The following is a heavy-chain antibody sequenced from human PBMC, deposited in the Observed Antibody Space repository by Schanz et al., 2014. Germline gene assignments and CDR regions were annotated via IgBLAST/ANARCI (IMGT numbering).Heavy chain of an antibody. CDR2: IGSSSTTM. CDR1: GFTFFTYN. Sequence: EVYLVESGGGLVQPGGSLRLSCAASGFTFFTYNMNWVRQAPGRGLEWISYIGSSSTTMYYADSVKGRFTISRDNAKNSLYLQMNSLRDEDTAVYYCARGGVEMATIRDAFDLWGQGTMVTVS. CDR3: ARGGVEMATIRDAFDL. D-gene: IGHD3-10*01. V-gene: IGHV3-48*02. J-gene: IGHJ3*01.